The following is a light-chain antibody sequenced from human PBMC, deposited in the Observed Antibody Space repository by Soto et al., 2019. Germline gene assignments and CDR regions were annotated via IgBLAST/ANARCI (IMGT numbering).Light chain of an antibody. CDR1: QSVSRE. CDR2: AAS. J-gene: IGKJ1*01. CDR3: QQYNNWPRT. V-gene: IGKV3D-15*01. Sequence: EILMTQSPATLSVSPGEDVTLSCRASQSVSRELVWYQQRPGQAPRLLMYAASTRATGIPERFSGSGSGTEFTLTISRLQSEDFAVYYCQQYNNWPRTFGQGTKVDIK.